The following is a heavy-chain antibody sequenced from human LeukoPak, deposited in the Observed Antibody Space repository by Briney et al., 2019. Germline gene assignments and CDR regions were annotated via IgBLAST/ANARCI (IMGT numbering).Heavy chain of an antibody. V-gene: IGHV3-23*01. CDR2: ITASGITT. CDR1: GFTFSSYA. D-gene: IGHD3-22*01. J-gene: IGHJ4*02. Sequence: GGSLRLSCAASGFTFSSYAMNWVRQAPGKGLEWISTITASGITTYYADSVKGRFTISRDNSENTLYLQMNSLRAEDTAVYYCAKAPYDTSGLSSPNYFDYWGQGTLVTVSS. CDR3: AKAPYDTSGLSSPNYFDY.